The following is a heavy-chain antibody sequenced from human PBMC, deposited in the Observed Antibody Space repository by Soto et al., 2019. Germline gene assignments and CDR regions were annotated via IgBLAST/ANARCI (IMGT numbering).Heavy chain of an antibody. CDR3: ANRHTLGIAVAVDFDY. CDR2: INPSGGST. J-gene: IGHJ4*02. D-gene: IGHD6-19*01. Sequence: GASVKVSCKASGYTFTSYYMHWVRQAPGQGLEWMGIINPSGGSTSYADSVKGRFTISRDNSKNTLYLQMNSLRAEDTAVYYCANRHTLGIAVAVDFDYWGQGTLVTVSS. V-gene: IGHV1-46*04. CDR1: GYTFTSYY.